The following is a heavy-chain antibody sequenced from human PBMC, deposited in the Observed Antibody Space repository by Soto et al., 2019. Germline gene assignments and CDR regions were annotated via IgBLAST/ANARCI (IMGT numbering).Heavy chain of an antibody. CDR2: ISYDGSNK. Sequence: QVQLVESGGGVVQPGRSLRLSCAASGFTFSSYGMHWVRQAPCKGLEWVAVISYDGSNKYYADSVKGRFTISRDNSKNTLYLQMNSLRAEDTAVYYCAKPGSDDAFDIWGQGTMVTVSS. CDR1: GFTFSSYG. V-gene: IGHV3-30*18. D-gene: IGHD2-15*01. CDR3: AKPGSDDAFDI. J-gene: IGHJ3*02.